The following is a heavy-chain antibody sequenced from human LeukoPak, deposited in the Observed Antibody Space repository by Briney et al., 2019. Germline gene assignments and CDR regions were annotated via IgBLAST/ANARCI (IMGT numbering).Heavy chain of an antibody. J-gene: IGHJ4*02. CDR1: GFTFSSYA. D-gene: IGHD5-24*01. CDR2: ISSSAGGT. V-gene: IGHV3-23*01. Sequence: GGSLRLSCAASGFTFSSYAMSWVRQTPGRGLEWVSGISSSAGGTYYADSVKGRFTISRDNSKNTLYLQMNSLRAEDTAVYYCASDRRDGYEGRAYFDCWSQGTLVTVSS. CDR3: ASDRRDGYEGRAYFDC.